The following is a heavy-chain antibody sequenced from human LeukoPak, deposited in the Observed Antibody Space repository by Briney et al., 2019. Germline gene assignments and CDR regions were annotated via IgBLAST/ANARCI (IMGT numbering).Heavy chain of an antibody. D-gene: IGHD6-19*01. Sequence: PSETLSLTCAVYGGSFSGYYWSWIRRPPGKGLEWIGEINHSGSTNYNPSLKSRVTISVDTSKKQFSLKLSSVTAADTAVYYCARVLEGSSGQHWYFDLWGRGTLVTVSS. CDR1: GGSFSGYY. J-gene: IGHJ2*01. CDR2: INHSGST. V-gene: IGHV4-34*01. CDR3: ARVLEGSSGQHWYFDL.